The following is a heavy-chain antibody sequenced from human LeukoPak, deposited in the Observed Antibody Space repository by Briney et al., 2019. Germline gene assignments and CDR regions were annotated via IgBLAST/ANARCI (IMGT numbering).Heavy chain of an antibody. J-gene: IGHJ3*02. CDR3: ARHSLYSSGYAFDI. D-gene: IGHD6-19*01. CDR1: GGSISSSSYY. V-gene: IGHV4-39*01. CDR2: IYYSGST. Sequence: PSETLSLTCTVSGGSISSSSYYWGWIRQPPGKGLEWIGSIYYSGSTYYNPSLKSRVTISVDTSKNQFSLKLSPVTAADTAVYYCARHSLYSSGYAFDIWGQGTMVTVSS.